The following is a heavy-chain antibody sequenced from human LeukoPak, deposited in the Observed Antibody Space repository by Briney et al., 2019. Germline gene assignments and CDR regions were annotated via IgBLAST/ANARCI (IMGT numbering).Heavy chain of an antibody. CDR1: GGSISSGT. Sequence: ETLSLTCTVSGGSISSGTDYWGWIRQAPGKGLEWVSYISSSSSTIYYADSVKGRFTISRDNAKNSLYLQMNSLRDEDTAVYYCARVTIFAYWGQGTLVTVSS. V-gene: IGHV3-48*02. CDR3: ARVTIFAY. J-gene: IGHJ4*02. CDR2: ISSSSSTI. D-gene: IGHD3-3*01.